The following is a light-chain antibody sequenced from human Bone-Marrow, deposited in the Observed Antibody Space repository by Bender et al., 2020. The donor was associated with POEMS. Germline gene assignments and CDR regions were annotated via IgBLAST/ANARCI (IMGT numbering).Light chain of an antibody. CDR3: LPYTSSSTYV. CDR1: SSDIGFYNY. V-gene: IGLV2-14*03. J-gene: IGLJ1*01. CDR2: EVS. Sequence: QSALAQPASVSGSPGQSISISCTGTSSDIGFYNYVSWYQQHPGKVPRLIIYEVSHRPSGGSNRFSGSKSGNTASLNISGLQAEDEADYYCLPYTSSSTYVFGSGTTVTVL.